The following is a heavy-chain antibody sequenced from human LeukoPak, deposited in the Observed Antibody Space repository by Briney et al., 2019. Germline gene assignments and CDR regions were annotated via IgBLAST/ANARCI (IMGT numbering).Heavy chain of an antibody. V-gene: IGHV3-23*01. CDR1: GFTFSSYA. Sequence: PGGSLRLSCAASGFTFSSYAMSWVRQATGKGLEWVSAISGSGGSTYYADSVKGRFTISRDNSKNTPYLQMNSLRAEDTAVYYCAAMVPYYYYGMDVWGQGTTVTVSS. J-gene: IGHJ6*02. CDR3: AAMVPYYYYGMDV. D-gene: IGHD3-10*01. CDR2: ISGSGGST.